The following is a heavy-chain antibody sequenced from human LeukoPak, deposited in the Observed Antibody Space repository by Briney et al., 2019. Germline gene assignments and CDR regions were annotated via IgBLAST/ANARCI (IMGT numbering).Heavy chain of an antibody. CDR2: ISGSGGST. D-gene: IGHD1-1*01. CDR1: GFTFGDYA. CDR3: AKDGELEHFDAFDI. Sequence: GGSLRLSCTASGFTFGDYAMSWVRQAPGKGLEWVSAISGSGGSTYYVDSVKGRFTISRDNSKNTLYLQMNSLRAEDTAVYYCAKDGELEHFDAFDIWGQGTMVTVSS. J-gene: IGHJ3*02. V-gene: IGHV3-23*01.